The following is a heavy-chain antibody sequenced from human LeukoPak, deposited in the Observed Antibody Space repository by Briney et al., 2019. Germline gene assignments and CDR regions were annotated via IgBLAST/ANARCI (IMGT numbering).Heavy chain of an antibody. D-gene: IGHD2-2*01. CDR3: ATGPRRYCSSTSCEEWFDP. CDR2: FDPEDGET. CDR1: GYTLTELS. V-gene: IGHV1-24*01. J-gene: IGHJ5*02. Sequence: ASVKVSCKVSGYTLTELSMHWVRQAPGKGLEWMGGFDPEDGETIYAQKFQGRVTMTEDTSTDTAYMELSSLRSEDTAVYYCATGPRRYCSSTSCEEWFDPWGQGTLVTVSS.